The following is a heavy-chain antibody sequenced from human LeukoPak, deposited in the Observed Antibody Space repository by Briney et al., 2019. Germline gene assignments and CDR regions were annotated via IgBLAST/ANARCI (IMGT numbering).Heavy chain of an antibody. Sequence: GRSLRLSCAASGFTFSSYAMHWVRQAPGKGLEWVAVISYDGSNKYYADSVKGRFTISRDNSKNTLYLQMNSLRAEDTAVYYCARGEGYSTKVDYWGQGTLVTVSS. CDR2: ISYDGSNK. V-gene: IGHV3-30-3*01. J-gene: IGHJ4*02. CDR1: GFTFSSYA. CDR3: ARGEGYSTKVDY. D-gene: IGHD4-11*01.